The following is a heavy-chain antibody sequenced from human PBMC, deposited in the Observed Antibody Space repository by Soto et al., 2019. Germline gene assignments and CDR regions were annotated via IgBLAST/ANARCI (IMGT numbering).Heavy chain of an antibody. J-gene: IGHJ4*02. Sequence: QVQLVESGGGVVQPGRSLRLSCVASGFSFSNNAMHWVRQAPGKGLESVAVILSDGSKKYYADSVKGRFTMYRDNSKNAVYLQVDSPRAEDTAMYYCAKEGSRTTGRYIFDYWGQGTLVTVSS. V-gene: IGHV3-30*18. CDR3: AKEGSRTTGRYIFDY. D-gene: IGHD1-1*01. CDR1: GFSFSNNA. CDR2: ILSDGSKK.